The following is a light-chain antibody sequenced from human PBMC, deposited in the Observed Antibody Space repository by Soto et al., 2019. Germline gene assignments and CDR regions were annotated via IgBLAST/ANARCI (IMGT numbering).Light chain of an antibody. CDR1: SSDVGGYNY. Sequence: QCVLTRPASVSGSPGQWITISCTGTSSDVGGYNYVSWYQQHPGKAPKFMIYDVSNRPSGVSNRFSGSKSSNTASLTISGLQAEDEADYYCSSYTTSNTRQIVFGTGTKVTVL. J-gene: IGLJ1*01. CDR3: SSYTTSNTRQIV. CDR2: DVS. V-gene: IGLV2-14*01.